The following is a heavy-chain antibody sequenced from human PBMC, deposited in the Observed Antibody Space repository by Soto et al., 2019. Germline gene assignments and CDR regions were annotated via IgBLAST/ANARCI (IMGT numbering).Heavy chain of an antibody. D-gene: IGHD3-16*01. Sequence: QVQLQESGPGLVKASETLSLTCSVSGVSISRYYWSWIRQPPGKGLEWIGYAYYDGSTGYSPSLKRWSTMGGDTTKKEGSLEFDLVTGADPAGYYFGRERRTYGGGGTGEGKENWFDPWGQGILVIGSS. CDR3: GRERRTYGGGGTGEGKENWFDP. CDR2: AYYDGST. CDR1: GVSISRYY. V-gene: IGHV4-59*01. J-gene: IGHJ5*02.